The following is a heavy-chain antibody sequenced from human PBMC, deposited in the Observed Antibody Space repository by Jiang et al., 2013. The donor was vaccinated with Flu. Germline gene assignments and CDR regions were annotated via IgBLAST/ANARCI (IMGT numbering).Heavy chain of an antibody. CDR2: INPSGGST. Sequence: SHYIHWVRQAPGQGLEWMGIINPSGGSTNYAQKFQGRVTMTRDTSTSTVYMELSSLKSEDTAVYYCAKVVVSSSGWFHFDYWGQGTLVSVSS. D-gene: IGHD6-19*01. CDR1: SHY. V-gene: IGHV1-46*01. CDR3: AKVVVSSSGWFHFDY. J-gene: IGHJ4*02.